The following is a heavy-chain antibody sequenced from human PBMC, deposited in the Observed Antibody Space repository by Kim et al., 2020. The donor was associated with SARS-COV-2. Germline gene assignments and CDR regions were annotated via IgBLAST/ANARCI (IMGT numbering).Heavy chain of an antibody. J-gene: IGHJ5*02. CDR2: INHSGST. CDR1: GGSFSGYY. V-gene: IGHV4-34*01. D-gene: IGHD5-12*01. Sequence: SETLSLTCAVYGGSFSGYYWSWIRQPPGKGLEWIGEINHSGSTNYNPSLKSRVTISVDTSKNQFSLKLSSVTAADTAVYYCARLSGYGNWFDPWGQGTL. CDR3: ARLSGYGNWFDP.